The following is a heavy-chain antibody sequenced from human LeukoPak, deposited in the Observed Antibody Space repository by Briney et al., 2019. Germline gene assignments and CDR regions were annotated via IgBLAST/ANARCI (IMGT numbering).Heavy chain of an antibody. CDR3: ARDRGGYYDSSGYSVSGAFDI. D-gene: IGHD3-22*01. Sequence: ASVKVSCKASGYTFTGYYMHWVRQAPGQGLEWMGWINPNSGGTNYAQKFQGRVTMTRDTSISTAYMELSRQRSDDTAVYYCARDRGGYYDSSGYSVSGAFDIWGQGTMVTVSS. CDR2: INPNSGGT. V-gene: IGHV1-2*02. CDR1: GYTFTGYY. J-gene: IGHJ3*02.